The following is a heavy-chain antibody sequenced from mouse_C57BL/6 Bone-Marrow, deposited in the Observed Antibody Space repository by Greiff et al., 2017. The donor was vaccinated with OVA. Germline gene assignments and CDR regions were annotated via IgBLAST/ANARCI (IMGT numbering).Heavy chain of an antibody. CDR1: GYTFTSYW. J-gene: IGHJ2*01. D-gene: IGHD1-1*01. CDR2: IHPNSGST. CDR3: ARYLYEGYFDY. Sequence: VKLQQPGAELVKPGASVKLSCKASGYTFTSYWMHWVKQRPGQGLEWIGMIHPNSGSTNYNEKFKSKATLTVDKSSSTAYMQLSSLTSEDSAVYYCARYLYEGYFDYWGQGTTLTVSS. V-gene: IGHV1-64*01.